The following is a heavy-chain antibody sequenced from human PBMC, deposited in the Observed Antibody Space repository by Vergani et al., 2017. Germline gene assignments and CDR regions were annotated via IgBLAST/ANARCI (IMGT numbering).Heavy chain of an antibody. Sequence: QVQLVESGGGVVQPGRSLRLSCAASGFTFSSYGMHWVRQAPGKGLEGVAVIWYDGSNKYYADSVKGRLTISRDNSKNTRYLQMNSLRAEDTAVDYCARDLSPTGEWLLNWFDPWGQGTLVTVSS. CDR3: ARDLSPTGEWLLNWFDP. V-gene: IGHV3-33*01. J-gene: IGHJ5*02. CDR2: IWYDGSNK. CDR1: GFTFSSYG. D-gene: IGHD3-3*01.